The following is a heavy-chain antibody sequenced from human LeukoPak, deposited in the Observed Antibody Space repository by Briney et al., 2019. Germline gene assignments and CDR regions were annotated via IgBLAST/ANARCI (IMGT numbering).Heavy chain of an antibody. Sequence: GGSLRLSCAASGFTFNAYWMSWVRQAPGKGLEWVANIKGDGSAQYYVDSVKGRFTISRDNSKNTLYLQMNSLRAEDTAVYYCAKGREIYDSSGNALDYWGQGTLVTVSS. CDR3: AKGREIYDSSGNALDY. CDR1: GFTFNAYW. D-gene: IGHD3-22*01. V-gene: IGHV3-7*03. J-gene: IGHJ4*02. CDR2: IKGDGSAQ.